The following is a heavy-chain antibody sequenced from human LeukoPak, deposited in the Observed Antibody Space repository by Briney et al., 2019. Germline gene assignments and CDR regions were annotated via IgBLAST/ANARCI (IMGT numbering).Heavy chain of an antibody. D-gene: IGHD3-10*01. CDR1: GFTFVSNA. V-gene: IGHV3-23*01. Sequence: GGSLRLSCAASGFTFVSNAMSWVRQAPGKGLEGVSAISGSGDRTHYADSVKGRFTVSRDTSKSTLFLQMNSLRAEDTAVYYCAKLLRGVVVPYFDYWGQGTLVTVSS. J-gene: IGHJ4*02. CDR2: ISGSGDRT. CDR3: AKLLRGVVVPYFDY.